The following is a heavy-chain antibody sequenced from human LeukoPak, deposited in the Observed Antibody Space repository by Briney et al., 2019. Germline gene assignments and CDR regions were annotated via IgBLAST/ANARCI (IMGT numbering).Heavy chain of an antibody. CDR2: AYYSGST. J-gene: IGHJ4*02. Sequence: PSQTLSLTCTVSTGFLSSYYWSCVRQPPGNGLEWIGYAYYSGSTNYNTSLKSRVTISVDTSKKQFSLSLTSVTAADTAVYYCAKSYSSTWYGDFDYWGQGTLVTVSS. CDR1: TGFLSSYY. CDR3: AKSYSSTWYGDFDY. V-gene: IGHV4-59*08. D-gene: IGHD6-13*01.